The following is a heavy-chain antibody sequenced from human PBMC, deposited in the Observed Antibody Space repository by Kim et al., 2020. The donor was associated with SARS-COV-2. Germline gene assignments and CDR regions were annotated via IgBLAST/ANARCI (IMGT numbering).Heavy chain of an antibody. CDR3: AKLWDAFDI. D-gene: IGHD2-21*01. CDR2: ISYDGSNK. V-gene: IGHV3-30*18. Sequence: GGSLRLSCAASGFTFSSYGIHWVRQAPGKGLEWVAVISYDGSNKYYADSVKGRFTISRDNSKNTLYLQMNSLRAEDTAVYYCAKLWDAFDIWGQGTMVTVSS. J-gene: IGHJ3*02. CDR1: GFTFSSYG.